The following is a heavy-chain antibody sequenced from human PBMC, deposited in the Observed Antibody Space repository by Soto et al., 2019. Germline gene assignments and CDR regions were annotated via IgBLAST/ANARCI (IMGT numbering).Heavy chain of an antibody. V-gene: IGHV3-33*01. D-gene: IGHD5-12*01. CDR2: IWYDGSNK. CDR3: ARAHPGEWLRLEGTY. J-gene: IGHJ4*02. Sequence: QVQLVESGGGVVQPGRSLRLSCAASGFTFSSYGMHWVRQAPGKGLEWVAVIWYDGSNKYYADSVKGRFNISRDNSKNTLYLQMNSLRAEDTAVYYCARAHPGEWLRLEGTYWGQGTLVTVSS. CDR1: GFTFSSYG.